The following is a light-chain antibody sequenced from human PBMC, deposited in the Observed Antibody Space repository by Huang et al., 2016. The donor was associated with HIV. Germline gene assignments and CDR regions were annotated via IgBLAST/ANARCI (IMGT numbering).Light chain of an antibody. CDR2: WAS. CDR3: QQYYSNPLT. V-gene: IGKV4-1*01. J-gene: IGKJ4*01. CDR1: QSILYNSNNKNY. Sequence: DIVMTQSPDSLAVSLGERATINSKSSQSILYNSNNKNYLAWYQQKPGQPPRLLIYWASTRESGVPDRFSGSGSGTDFTLTISTLQAEDVAVYYCQQYYSNPLTFGGGTKVEIK.